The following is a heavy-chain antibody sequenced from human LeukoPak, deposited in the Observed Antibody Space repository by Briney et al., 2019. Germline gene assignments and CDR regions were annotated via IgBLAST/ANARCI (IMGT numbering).Heavy chain of an antibody. CDR1: GGSFSGYY. CDR2: INHSGST. D-gene: IGHD1-26*01. J-gene: IGHJ4*02. V-gene: IGHV4-34*01. Sequence: SETLSLTCAVYGGSFSGYYWSWIRQPPGKGLEWIGEINHSGSTNYNPSLKSRVTISVDTSKNQFSLKLSSVTAADTAVYYCARERPAPGGSYFGYYFDYWGQGTLVTVSS. CDR3: ARERPAPGGSYFGYYFDY.